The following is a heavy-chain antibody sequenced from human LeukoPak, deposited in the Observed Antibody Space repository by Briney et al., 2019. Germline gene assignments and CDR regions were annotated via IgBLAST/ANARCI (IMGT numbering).Heavy chain of an antibody. D-gene: IGHD4-17*01. J-gene: IGHJ4*02. V-gene: IGHV4-31*03. CDR1: GGSISSGGYY. Sequence: PSETLSLTCTVSGGSISSGGYYWSWIRQHPGKGLEWIGYIYYSGSTYYNPSLKSRVTISVDTSKNQFSLKLSSVTAADTAVYYCARDYGAVGLFDYWGQGTLVTVSS. CDR3: ARDYGAVGLFDY. CDR2: IYYSGST.